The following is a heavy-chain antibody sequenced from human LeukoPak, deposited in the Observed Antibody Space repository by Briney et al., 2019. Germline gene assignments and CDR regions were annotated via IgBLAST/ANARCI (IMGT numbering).Heavy chain of an antibody. CDR2: IYYSGST. J-gene: IGHJ3*02. V-gene: IGHV4-59*01. Sequence: PSETLSLTCTVSGGSISSYYWSWIRQPPGKGLEWIGYIYYSGSTNYNPPLKGRVTISVDTSKNQFSLKLSSVTAADTAVYYCARESDAFDIWGQGTMVTVSS. CDR3: ARESDAFDI. CDR1: GGSISSYY.